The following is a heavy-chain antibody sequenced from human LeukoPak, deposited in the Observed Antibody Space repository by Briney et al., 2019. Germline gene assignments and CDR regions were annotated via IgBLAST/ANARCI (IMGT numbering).Heavy chain of an antibody. Sequence: SQTLSLTCAVYGGSFSGYYWSWIRQPPGKGLEWIGEINHSGSTNYNPSLKSRVTISVDTSKNQFSLKLSSVTAADTAVYYCARGRNGYNLYYFDYWGQGTLVTVSS. CDR3: ARGRNGYNLYYFDY. CDR1: GGSFSGYY. D-gene: IGHD5-24*01. J-gene: IGHJ4*02. CDR2: INHSGST. V-gene: IGHV4-34*01.